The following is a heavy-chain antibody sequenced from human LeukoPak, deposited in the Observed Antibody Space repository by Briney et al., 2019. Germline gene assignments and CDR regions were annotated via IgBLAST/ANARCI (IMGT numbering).Heavy chain of an antibody. J-gene: IGHJ6*02. Sequence: GASVKVSCKASGYIFTSHGISWVRQAPGQGLEWMGWISGYNGNTNYAQKLQGRVTMTTDTSTSTAYMELRSLRSDDTAVYYCARDSGYAYYYYGMDVWGQGTTVTVSS. CDR1: GYIFTSHG. CDR2: ISGYNGNT. CDR3: ARDSGYAYYYYGMDV. D-gene: IGHD5-12*01. V-gene: IGHV1-18*01.